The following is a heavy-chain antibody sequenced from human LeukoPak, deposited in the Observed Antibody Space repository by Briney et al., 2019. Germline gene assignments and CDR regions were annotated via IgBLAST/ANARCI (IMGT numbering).Heavy chain of an antibody. Sequence: AGGSLRLSCAASGFTFSNAWMSWVRQAPGKGLEWVGRIKSKTDGGTTDYAAPVKGRFTISRDDSKNTLYLQMNSLKTEDTAVYYCTTLAGGDIAARPEVDYWGQGTLVTVSS. CDR2: IKSKTDGGTT. V-gene: IGHV3-15*01. D-gene: IGHD6-6*01. CDR1: GFTFSNAW. J-gene: IGHJ4*02. CDR3: TTLAGGDIAARPEVDY.